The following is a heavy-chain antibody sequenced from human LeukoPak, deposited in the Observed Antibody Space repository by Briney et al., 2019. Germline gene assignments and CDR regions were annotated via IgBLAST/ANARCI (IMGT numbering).Heavy chain of an antibody. Sequence: SVKVSCKASGGTFSSYAISWVRQAPGQGLEWMGGIIPIFGTANYAQKFQGRVTITADESTSTAYMELSSLRSEDTAVYYCAINPPNPPYPYYYYYMDVWGKGTTVTVSS. V-gene: IGHV1-69*13. CDR3: AINPPNPPYPYYYYYMDV. CDR2: IIPIFGTA. J-gene: IGHJ6*03. CDR1: GGTFSSYA. D-gene: IGHD2-2*02.